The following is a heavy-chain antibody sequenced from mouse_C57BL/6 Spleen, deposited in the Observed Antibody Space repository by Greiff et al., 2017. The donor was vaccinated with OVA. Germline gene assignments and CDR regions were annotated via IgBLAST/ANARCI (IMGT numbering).Heavy chain of an antibody. CDR2: IDPSDSET. D-gene: IGHD1-1*01. CDR1: GYTFTSYW. CDR3: AREVTTVVGYYAMDY. Sequence: QVQLKQPGAELVRPGSSVKLSCKASGYTFTSYWMHWVKQRPIQGLEWIGNIDPSDSETHYNQKFKDKATLTVDKSSSTAYMQLSSLTSEDSAVYYCAREVTTVVGYYAMDYWGQGTSVTVSS. V-gene: IGHV1-52*01. J-gene: IGHJ4*01.